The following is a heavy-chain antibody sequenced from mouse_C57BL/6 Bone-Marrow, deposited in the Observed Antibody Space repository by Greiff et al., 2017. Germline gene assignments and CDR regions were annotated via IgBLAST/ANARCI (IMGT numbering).Heavy chain of an antibody. D-gene: IGHD2-5*01. Sequence: EVHLVESGGGLVQPGGSLKLSCAASGFTFSDYYMYWVRQTPEKRLEWVAYISNGGGSTYYPDTVKGRFTISRDNAKNTLYLQMSRLKSEDTAMYYCARQGSNDAMDYWGQGTSVTVSS. CDR2: ISNGGGST. CDR3: ARQGSNDAMDY. V-gene: IGHV5-12*01. J-gene: IGHJ4*01. CDR1: GFTFSDYY.